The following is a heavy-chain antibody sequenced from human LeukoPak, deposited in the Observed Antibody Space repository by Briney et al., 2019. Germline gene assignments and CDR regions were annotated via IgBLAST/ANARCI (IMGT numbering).Heavy chain of an antibody. CDR1: GDSITTYY. CDR3: ARVLLYSSSWYIPPKNDAFDI. CDR2: IYHSGST. J-gene: IGHJ3*02. V-gene: IGHV4-59*01. Sequence: SETLSLTCTVSGDSITTYYWSWIRQSPEKGLEWIGYIYHSGSTNYNPSLKSRVTISVDMSNNQFSLKLSSVTAADTAVYYCARVLLYSSSWYIPPKNDAFDIWGQGTMVTVSS. D-gene: IGHD6-13*01.